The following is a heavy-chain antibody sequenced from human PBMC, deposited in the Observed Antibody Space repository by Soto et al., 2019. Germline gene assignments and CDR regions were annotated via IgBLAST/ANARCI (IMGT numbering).Heavy chain of an antibody. CDR3: AKELDIVVVPSTIAH. V-gene: IGHV3-23*01. J-gene: IGHJ4*02. D-gene: IGHD2-2*02. Sequence: EVQLLESGGGLVQPGGSLRLSCAASGFTFGSYAMSWVHQAPGKGLEWVSTISGSNGRTYYADSVKGRFTISRDRSTNTVYLQMNSLSAEDTAVYFCAKELDIVVVPSTIAHWGQGTLVTVPS. CDR1: GFTFGSYA. CDR2: ISGSNGRT.